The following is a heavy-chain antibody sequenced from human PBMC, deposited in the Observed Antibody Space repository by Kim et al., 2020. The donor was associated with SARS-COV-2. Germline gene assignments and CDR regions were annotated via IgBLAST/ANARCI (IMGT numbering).Heavy chain of an antibody. CDR1: GGSFSGYY. CDR3: ARGNPRWFDP. CDR2: INHSGST. V-gene: IGHV4-34*01. Sequence: SETLSLTCAVYGGSFSGYYWSWIRQPPGKGLEWIGEINHSGSTNYNPSLKSRVTISVDTSKNQFSLKLSSVTAADTAVYYCARGNPRWFDPWGQGTLVTVSS. J-gene: IGHJ5*02.